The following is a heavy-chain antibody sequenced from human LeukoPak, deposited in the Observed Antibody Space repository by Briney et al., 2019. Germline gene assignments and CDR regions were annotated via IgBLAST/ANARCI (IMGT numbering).Heavy chain of an antibody. D-gene: IGHD2/OR15-2a*01. Sequence: PSETLSLTCTGSGASISKSYWNWIRQPPGKELEWIGCTFNSGSTRYNPPLGSRVTISEDTSRTQFSLRLTSVTAADTATYYCSRASPGAIYYYGMDVWGHGTTVTVSS. CDR1: GASISKSY. CDR3: SRASPGAIYYYGMDV. V-gene: IGHV4-59*01. J-gene: IGHJ6*02. CDR2: TFNSGST.